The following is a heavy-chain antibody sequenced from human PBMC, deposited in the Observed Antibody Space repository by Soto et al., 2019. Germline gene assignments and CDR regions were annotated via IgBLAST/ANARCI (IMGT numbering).Heavy chain of an antibody. Sequence: QVQLVQSGAEVKNPGASVKVSCKASGYTFTRYGIGWARQAPGQGLEGMGWINTYNGNTNYAQNVQGRVTLTTDTSTSTAYMELRSLRSNDTAIYYSAMVDVYVSPSPQDVWGQGTTVIVSS. CDR2: INTYNGNT. J-gene: IGHJ6*02. CDR1: GYTFTRYG. V-gene: IGHV1-18*01. D-gene: IGHD3-16*01. CDR3: AMVDVYVSPSPQDV.